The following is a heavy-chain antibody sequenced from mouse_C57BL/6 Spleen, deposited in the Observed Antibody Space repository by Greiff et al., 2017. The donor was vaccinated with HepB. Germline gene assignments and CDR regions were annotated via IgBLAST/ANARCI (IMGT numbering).Heavy chain of an antibody. J-gene: IGHJ2*01. V-gene: IGHV3-6*01. CDR1: GYSITSGYY. Sequence: DVKLQESGPGLVKPSQSLSLTCSVTGYSITSGYYWNWIRQFPGNKLEWMGYISYDGSNNYNPSLKNRISITRDTSKNQFFLKLNSVTTEDTATYYCARDRSLPHFDYWGQGTTLTVSS. CDR2: ISYDGSN. CDR3: ARDRSLPHFDY. D-gene: IGHD5-5*01.